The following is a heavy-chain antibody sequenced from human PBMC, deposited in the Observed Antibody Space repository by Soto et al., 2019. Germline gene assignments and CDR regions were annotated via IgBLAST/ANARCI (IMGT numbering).Heavy chain of an antibody. D-gene: IGHD5-18*01. CDR1: GFTFSNAW. V-gene: IGHV3-15*07. CDR3: TTGDVDTAMVIYYYYYYGMDV. Sequence: GGSLRLSCAASGFTFSNAWMNWVRQAPGKGLEWVGRIKSKTDGGTTDYAAPVKGRFTISRDDSKNTLYLQMNSLKTEDTAVYYCTTGDVDTAMVIYYYYYYGMDVWGQGTTVTVSS. J-gene: IGHJ6*02. CDR2: IKSKTDGGTT.